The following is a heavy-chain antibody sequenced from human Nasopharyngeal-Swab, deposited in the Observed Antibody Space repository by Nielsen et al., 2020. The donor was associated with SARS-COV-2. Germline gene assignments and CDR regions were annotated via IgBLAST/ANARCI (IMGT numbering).Heavy chain of an antibody. J-gene: IGHJ4*02. CDR1: GFTFDDYA. CDR3: AKDMKALGYDFWSGPLDY. V-gene: IGHV3-43*02. CDR2: ISGDGGST. Sequence: GESLKISCAASGFTFDDYAMHWVRQAPGKGLEWVSLISGDGGSTYYADPVKGRFTISRDNSKNSLYLQMNSLRTEDTALYYCAKDMKALGYDFWSGPLDYWGQGTLVTVSS. D-gene: IGHD3-3*01.